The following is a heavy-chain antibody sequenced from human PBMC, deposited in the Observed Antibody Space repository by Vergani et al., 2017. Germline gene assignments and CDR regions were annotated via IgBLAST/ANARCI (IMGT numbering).Heavy chain of an antibody. V-gene: IGHV4-39*01. D-gene: IGHD6-19*01. Sequence: QLQLQESGPGLVKPSETLSPTCTVPGGSISSSSYYWGWIRQPPGKGLEWIGSIYYSGSTYYNPSLKSRVTISVDTSKNQFSLKLSSVTAADTAVYYCARLSSGWFKNAFDIWGQGTMVTVSS. J-gene: IGHJ3*02. CDR1: GGSISSSSYY. CDR2: IYYSGST. CDR3: ARLSSGWFKNAFDI.